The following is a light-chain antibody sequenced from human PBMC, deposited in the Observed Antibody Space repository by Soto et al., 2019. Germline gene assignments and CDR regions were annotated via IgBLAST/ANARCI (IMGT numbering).Light chain of an antibody. J-gene: IGKJ2*01. CDR1: QRFRSY. CDR3: QQRSNSPRT. Sequence: EIVLTQSPATLSLSPGERATLSGRASQRFRSYLAWYQQKFGQAPRLLIYDASNRATGIPARFSGSGSGTDFTLTISSLEPEDFAVYYCQQRSNSPRTFGQGTKLEIK. CDR2: DAS. V-gene: IGKV3-11*01.